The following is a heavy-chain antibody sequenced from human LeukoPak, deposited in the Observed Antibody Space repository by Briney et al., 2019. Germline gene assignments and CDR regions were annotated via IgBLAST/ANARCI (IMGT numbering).Heavy chain of an antibody. D-gene: IGHD1-1*01. CDR3: ARVAKERVGGVYYFDY. Sequence: GGSLRLSCAASGFTFSDYDMHWVRQATGKGLEWVSAIGTAGDTYYTGSVEGRFTISRENAKNSLYLQMNSLRAGDTAVYYCARVAKERVGGVYYFDYWGQGALVTVSS. V-gene: IGHV3-13*01. CDR1: GFTFSDYD. J-gene: IGHJ4*02. CDR2: IGTAGDT.